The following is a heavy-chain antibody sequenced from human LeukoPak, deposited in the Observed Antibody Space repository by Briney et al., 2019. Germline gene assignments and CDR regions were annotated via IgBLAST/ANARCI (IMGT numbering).Heavy chain of an antibody. V-gene: IGHV3-7*01. D-gene: IGHD3-10*01. CDR2: IWPDGSDM. CDR1: GSSFSEYW. CDR3: GRWGVNAGLDR. J-gene: IGHJ5*02. Sequence: GGSLRLSCAASGSSFSEYWMAWVRQAPGKGLEWVANIWPDGSDMYHVDSVRGRFTISRDNALYSLNLQMNSLRAEDSGVYYCGRWGVNAGLDRWGQGTLVIVSS.